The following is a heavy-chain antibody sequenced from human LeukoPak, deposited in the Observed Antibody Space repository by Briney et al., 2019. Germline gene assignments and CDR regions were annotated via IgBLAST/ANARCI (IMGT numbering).Heavy chain of an antibody. CDR3: ARATDYYYDIDY. CDR1: GGSISSYY. D-gene: IGHD3-22*01. V-gene: IGHV4-59*12. Sequence: PSETLSLTCTVPGGSISSYYWSWIRQPPGKGLEWIGYIYYSGSTNYNPSLKSRVTISVDTSKNQFSLKLSSVTAADTAVYYCARATDYYYDIDYWGQGTLVTVSS. J-gene: IGHJ4*02. CDR2: IYYSGST.